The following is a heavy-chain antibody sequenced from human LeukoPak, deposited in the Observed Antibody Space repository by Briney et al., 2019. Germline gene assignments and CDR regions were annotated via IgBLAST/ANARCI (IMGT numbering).Heavy chain of an antibody. CDR2: INHSGST. D-gene: IGHD2-2*01. J-gene: IGHJ5*01. Sequence: SETLSLTCAVYGGSFSGYYWSWIRQPPGKGLEWIGEINHSGSTNYNPSLKSRVTMSINMSKMQFSLRVNSATAADTAVYYCAREPAGAYWFDSWGQGTLVAVSS. V-gene: IGHV4-34*01. CDR3: AREPAGAYWFDS. CDR1: GGSFSGYY.